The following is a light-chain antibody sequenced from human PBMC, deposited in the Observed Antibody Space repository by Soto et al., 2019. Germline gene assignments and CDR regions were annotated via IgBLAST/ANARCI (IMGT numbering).Light chain of an antibody. J-gene: IGKJ1*01. CDR2: KAS. CDR3: HQYHYWWT. CDR1: QTISSW. V-gene: IGKV1-5*03. Sequence: DIQMTQSPSTLSGSVGDRVTIPCRASQTISSWLAWYQQKPGKAPKLLIYKASTLKSGVPSRFSGSGSGTEFTLTISSLQSEDFAVYYCHQYHYWWTFGQGTKVDIK.